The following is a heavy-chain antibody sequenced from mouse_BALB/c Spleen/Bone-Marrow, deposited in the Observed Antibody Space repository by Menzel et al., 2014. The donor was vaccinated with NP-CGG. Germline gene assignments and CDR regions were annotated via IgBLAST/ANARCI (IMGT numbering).Heavy chain of an antibody. CDR1: GFTFSSYG. D-gene: IGHD3-3*01. CDR2: ISSGGSYT. J-gene: IGHJ4*01. V-gene: IGHV5-6*01. CDR3: ARHRDAMDY. Sequence: EVQVVESGGDLVKPGGSLKLSCAASGFTFSSYGMSWVRQTPDKRLEWVATISSGGSYTYYPDSVKGRFTISRDNAKNTLYLQMSSLKSEDTAMYYRARHRDAMDYWGQGTSVTVSS.